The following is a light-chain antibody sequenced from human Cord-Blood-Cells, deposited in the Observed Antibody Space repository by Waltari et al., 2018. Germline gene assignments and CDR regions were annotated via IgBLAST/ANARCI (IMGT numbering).Light chain of an antibody. CDR3: SSYTSSSTV. CDR2: EVS. CDR1: SSDVGGYNY. V-gene: IGLV2-14*01. J-gene: IGLJ1*01. Sequence: QSALTQPASVSGSPGQSLTTSCTGTSSDVGGYNYVSWYQPHPGKAPKLMIYEVSNRPSGVSNRFSGSKSGNTASLTISGLQAEDEADYYCSSYTSSSTVFGTGTKVTVL.